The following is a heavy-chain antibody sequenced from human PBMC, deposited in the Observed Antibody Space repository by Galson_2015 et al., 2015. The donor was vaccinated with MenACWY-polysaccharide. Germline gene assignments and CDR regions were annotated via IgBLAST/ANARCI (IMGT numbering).Heavy chain of an antibody. V-gene: IGHV3-74*03. CDR3: ARGFCSGGTCLRWDDAFDF. Sequence: SLRLSCAASGFSISTYWMHWVRHVPGKGLMWVSRINSDGSSATYADSVRGRLTFSRDSAKNTVYLQLNSLRVEDTAVYYCARGFCSGGTCLRWDDAFDFRGQGTMVIISS. J-gene: IGHJ3*01. CDR2: INSDGSSA. D-gene: IGHD2-15*01. CDR1: GFSISTYW.